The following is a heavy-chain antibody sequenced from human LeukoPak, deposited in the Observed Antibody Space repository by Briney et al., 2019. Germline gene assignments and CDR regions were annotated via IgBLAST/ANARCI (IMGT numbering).Heavy chain of an antibody. CDR2: ISWNSVNI. J-gene: IGHJ4*02. D-gene: IGHD3-22*01. Sequence: GGSLRLSCAASGFSFDDYAMHWVRQAPGKGLEWVSGISWNSVNIGYADSVKGRFIISRDNAKNSLYLQMNSLRAEDTAFYYCAKSGEYYYDSSGYSYWGQGTLVTVSS. CDR1: GFSFDDYA. CDR3: AKSGEYYYDSSGYSY. V-gene: IGHV3-9*01.